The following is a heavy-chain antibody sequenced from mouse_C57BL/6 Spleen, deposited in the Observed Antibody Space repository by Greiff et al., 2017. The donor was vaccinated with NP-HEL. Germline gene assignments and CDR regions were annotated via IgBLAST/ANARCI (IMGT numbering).Heavy chain of an antibody. D-gene: IGHD1-1*01. CDR2: IYPGSGST. J-gene: IGHJ4*01. V-gene: IGHV1-55*01. CDR3: AREGYYGSSEGYAMAY. CDR1: GYTFTSYW. Sequence: VQLQQSGAELVKPGASVKMSCKASGYTFTSYWITWVKQRPGQGLEWIGDIYPGSGSTNYNEKFKRKATLTVDTSSSTAYMQLSSLTSEDSAVYYCAREGYYGSSEGYAMAYWGQGTSVTVSS.